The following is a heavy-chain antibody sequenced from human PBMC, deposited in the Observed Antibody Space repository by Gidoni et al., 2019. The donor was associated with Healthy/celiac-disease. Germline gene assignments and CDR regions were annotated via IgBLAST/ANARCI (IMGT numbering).Heavy chain of an antibody. CDR3: AKGNQRIQLWEIDY. V-gene: IGHV3-23*01. D-gene: IGHD5-18*01. CDR1: GFTFSRYA. J-gene: IGHJ4*02. Sequence: EVQLLESGGGLVQPGGSLRLSCAASGFTFSRYAMSWVRQAPGKGLEWVSAISGSGGSTYYADSVKGRFTISRDNSKNTLYLQMNSLRAEDTAVYYCAKGNQRIQLWEIDYWGQGTLVTVSS. CDR2: ISGSGGST.